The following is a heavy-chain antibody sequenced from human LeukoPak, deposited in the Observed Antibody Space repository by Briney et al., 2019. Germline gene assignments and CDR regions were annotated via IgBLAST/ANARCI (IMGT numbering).Heavy chain of an antibody. CDR2: ISGSGGST. CDR1: GFTFSSYA. Sequence: GGSLRLSCAASGFTFSSYAMSWVRQAPGKGLEWVSAISGSGGSTYYADSVKGRFTISRDNSKNTLCLQMNSLRAEDTAVYYCAIEVITMVRGVQYYYYYGMDVWGQGTTVTVSS. CDR3: AIEVITMVRGVQYYYYYGMDV. V-gene: IGHV3-23*01. J-gene: IGHJ6*02. D-gene: IGHD3-10*01.